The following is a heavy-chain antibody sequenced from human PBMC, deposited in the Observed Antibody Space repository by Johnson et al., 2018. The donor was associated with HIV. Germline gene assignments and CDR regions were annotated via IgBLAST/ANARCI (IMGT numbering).Heavy chain of an antibody. J-gene: IGHJ3*02. CDR1: GFTFSSYW. CDR2: IKQDGSEK. D-gene: IGHD3-3*01. V-gene: IGHV3-7*01. CDR3: ARGGLWSGYYLLSHAFDI. Sequence: MLLVESGGGLVQPGGSLRLSCAASGFTFSSYWMSWVRQAPGKGLEWVANIKQDGSEKNYVDSVKGRFIISRDNAKNSLYLQMNSLRAEDTAVYYCARGGLWSGYYLLSHAFDIWGQGTMVTVSS.